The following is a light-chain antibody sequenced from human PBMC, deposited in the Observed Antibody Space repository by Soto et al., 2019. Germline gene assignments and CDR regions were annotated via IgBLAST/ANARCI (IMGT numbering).Light chain of an antibody. CDR2: WAS. V-gene: IGKV4-1*01. CDR3: QHYYSNPWT. CDR1: QSVLYNVNNKNH. J-gene: IGKJ1*01. Sequence: DIVMTQSPDSLAVSLGERATINCKSIQSVLYNVNNKNHLGWYQQKPGQPPKLLIYWASTREFGVADRFSGSRSGTDFILTISSLHAKDVAIYYCQHYYSNPWTFGQGTKVEIK.